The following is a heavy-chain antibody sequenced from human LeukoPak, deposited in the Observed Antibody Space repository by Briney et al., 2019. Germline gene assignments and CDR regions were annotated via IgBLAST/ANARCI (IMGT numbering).Heavy chain of an antibody. J-gene: IGHJ3*02. CDR1: GGSFSGYY. Sequence: SETLSLTCAVYGGSFSGYYWSWIRQPPGKGLEWIGEINHSGSTNYNSSLKSRVTISVDTSKNQFSLKLSSVTAADTAVYYCARGGRGFWSGYAARAFDIWGQGTMVTVSS. CDR3: ARGGRGFWSGYAARAFDI. CDR2: INHSGST. D-gene: IGHD3-3*01. V-gene: IGHV4-34*01.